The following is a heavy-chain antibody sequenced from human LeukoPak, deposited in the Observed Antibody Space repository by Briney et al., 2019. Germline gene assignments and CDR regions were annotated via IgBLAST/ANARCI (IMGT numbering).Heavy chain of an antibody. CDR3: ARSVVAGSGNFDY. CDR2: INPNSGGT. CDR1: GYTFTSYG. D-gene: IGHD6-19*01. J-gene: IGHJ4*02. Sequence: ASVKVSCKASGYTFTSYGISWVRQAPGQGLEWMGWINPNSGGTKTAQTFQGRVTMTRDTSISTAYMELSRLRSDDTAVYFCARSVVAGSGNFDYWGQGTLVTVSS. V-gene: IGHV1-2*02.